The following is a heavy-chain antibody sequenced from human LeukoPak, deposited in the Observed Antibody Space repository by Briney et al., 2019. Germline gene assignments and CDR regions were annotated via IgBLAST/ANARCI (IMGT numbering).Heavy chain of an antibody. CDR2: ISGSGGST. CDR3: AKRPSQYYYYYYMDV. V-gene: IGHV3-23*01. CDR1: GFTFGDYA. Sequence: PGGSLRLSCTASGFTFGDYAMSWFRQAPGKGLEWVSAISGSGGSTYYADSVKGRFTISRDNSKNTLYLQMNSLRAEDTAVYYCAKRPSQYYYYYYMDVWGKGTTVTVSS. J-gene: IGHJ6*03.